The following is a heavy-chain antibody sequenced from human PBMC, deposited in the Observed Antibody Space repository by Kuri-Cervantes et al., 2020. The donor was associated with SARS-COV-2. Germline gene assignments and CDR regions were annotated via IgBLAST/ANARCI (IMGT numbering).Heavy chain of an antibody. CDR3: AKVDSSSSYYYYYGMDV. V-gene: IGHV3-23*01. CDR1: GFTFSSYA. Sequence: GESLKISCAASGFTFSSYAMSWVRQAPEKGLEWVSAIGGSSGDTYYADSVKGRCTISRDNSKNTLYLQMNSLRAEDTAVYYCAKVDSSSSYYYYYGMDVWGQGTTVTVSS. D-gene: IGHD6-6*01. J-gene: IGHJ6*02. CDR2: IGGSSGDT.